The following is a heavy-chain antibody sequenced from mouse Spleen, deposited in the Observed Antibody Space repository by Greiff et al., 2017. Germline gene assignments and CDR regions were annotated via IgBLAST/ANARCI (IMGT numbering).Heavy chain of an antibody. V-gene: IGHV1-75*01. J-gene: IGHJ2*01. CDR2: IFPGSGST. Sequence: QVQLKESGPELVKPGASVKISCKASGYTFTDYYINWVKQRPGQGLEWIGWIFPGSGSTYYNEKFKGKATLTVDKSSSTAYMLLSSLTSEDSAVYFCARSGFYYGPYYFDYWGQGTTLTVSS. CDR1: GYTFTDYY. D-gene: IGHD2-1*01. CDR3: ARSGFYYGPYYFDY.